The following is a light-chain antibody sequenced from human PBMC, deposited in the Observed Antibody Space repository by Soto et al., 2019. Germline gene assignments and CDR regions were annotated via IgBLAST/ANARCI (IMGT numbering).Light chain of an antibody. V-gene: IGKV1-5*03. CDR3: QQRSNWIT. CDR1: QSISSW. J-gene: IGKJ5*01. CDR2: KAS. Sequence: DFQPTQSPSTLSASVGDXVTINCRASQSISSWLAWYQQKPGEAPNLLIYKASTLESGVPSRFSGSGSGTDFTLTISSLGPEDFAVYYCQQRSNWITFGQGTRLEIK.